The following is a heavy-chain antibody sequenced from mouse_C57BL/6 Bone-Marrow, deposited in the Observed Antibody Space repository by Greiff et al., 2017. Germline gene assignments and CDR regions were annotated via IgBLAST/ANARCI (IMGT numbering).Heavy chain of an antibody. D-gene: IGHD1-1*01. J-gene: IGHJ2*01. CDR1: GFTFSSYA. Sequence: EVHLVESGGGLVKPGGSLKLSCAASGFTFSSYAMSWVRQTPEKRLEWVATISDGGSYTYYPDNVKGRFTISRDNAKNKLYLQLSHLKSEDTAMYYCARDGFITSHFGYWGQGTTLTVSP. CDR3: ARDGFITSHFGY. V-gene: IGHV5-4*01. CDR2: ISDGGSYT.